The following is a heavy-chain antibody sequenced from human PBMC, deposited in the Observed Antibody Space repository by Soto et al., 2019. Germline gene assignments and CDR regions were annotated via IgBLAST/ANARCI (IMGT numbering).Heavy chain of an antibody. V-gene: IGHV1-69*13. CDR1: GGTFSSYA. CDR2: IIPIFGTA. Sequence: ASVKVSCKASGGTFSSYAISWVRQAPGQGLEWMGGIIPIFGTANYAQKFQGRVTITADESTSTAYMELSSLRSEDTAVYYCAREKGTSNWFDPWGQGTLVTVSS. CDR3: AREKGTSNWFDP. J-gene: IGHJ5*02.